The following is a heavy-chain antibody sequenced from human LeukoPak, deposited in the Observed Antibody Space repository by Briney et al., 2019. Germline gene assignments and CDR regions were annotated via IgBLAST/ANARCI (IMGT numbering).Heavy chain of an antibody. CDR3: ARVLSVTTKDY. CDR2: MNPNSGNT. Sequence: ASVKVSCTASGYTFTSYDINWVRQATGQGLEWMGWMNPNSGNTGYAQKFQGRVTMTRNTSISTAYMELSRLRSDDTAVYYCARVLSVTTKDYWGQGTLVTVSS. CDR1: GYTFTSYD. V-gene: IGHV1-8*01. J-gene: IGHJ4*02. D-gene: IGHD4-17*01.